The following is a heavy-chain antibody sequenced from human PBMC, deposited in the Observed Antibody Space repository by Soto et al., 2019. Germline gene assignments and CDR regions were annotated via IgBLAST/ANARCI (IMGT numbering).Heavy chain of an antibody. CDR2: ISYDGSNK. D-gene: IGHD3-22*01. J-gene: IGHJ6*02. V-gene: IGHV3-30-3*01. CDR3: ARSYDSSGYSWIGRVWYYYYGMDV. CDR1: GFTFSSYA. Sequence: PGGSLRLSCAASGFTFSSYAMHWVRQAPGKGLEWVAVISYDGSNKYYADSVKGRFTISRDNSKNTLYLQMNSLRAEDTAVYYFARSYDSSGYSWIGRVWYYYYGMDVWGRGTTVTVSS.